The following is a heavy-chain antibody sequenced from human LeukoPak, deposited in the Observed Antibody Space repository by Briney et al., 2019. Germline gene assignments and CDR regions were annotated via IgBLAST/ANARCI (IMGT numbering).Heavy chain of an antibody. Sequence: ASVKVSCKASGYTFTSYYMHWVRQAPGQGLEWMGWINPNSGGTNYAQKFQGRVTMTRDTSISTAYMELSRLRSDDTAVYYCARETRIVVVVAATPYYFDYWGQGTLVTVSS. V-gene: IGHV1-2*02. CDR1: GYTFTSYY. CDR2: INPNSGGT. J-gene: IGHJ4*02. D-gene: IGHD2-15*01. CDR3: ARETRIVVVVAATPYYFDY.